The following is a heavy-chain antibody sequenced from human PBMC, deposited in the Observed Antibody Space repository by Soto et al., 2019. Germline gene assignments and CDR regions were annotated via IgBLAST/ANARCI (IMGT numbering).Heavy chain of an antibody. D-gene: IGHD3-22*01. J-gene: IGHJ4*01. V-gene: IGHV3-30*03. Sequence: PGGSLRLSCAASGFTFNIYGMHWVRQAPGKGLEWVAAIAKDGSDIHYIDSVRGRFTISRDNSENTLYLQMDSLRGDDSAVYYCARAAAYDRSGYYYYFEYWGQGTQVTVSS. CDR1: GFTFNIYG. CDR3: ARAAAYDRSGYYYYFEY. CDR2: IAKDGSDI.